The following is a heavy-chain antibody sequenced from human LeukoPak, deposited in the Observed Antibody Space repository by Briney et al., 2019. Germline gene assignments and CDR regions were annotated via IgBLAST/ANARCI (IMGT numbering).Heavy chain of an antibody. J-gene: IGHJ6*03. CDR1: GFTFSSYA. D-gene: IGHD2-2*01. Sequence: GGSLRLSCAASGFTFSSYAMSWVRQAPGKGLEWVSAISGSGGSTYYADSVKGRFTISRDNSKNTLYLQMNSLRAEDTAVYYCVSVPAAIHYYYYMDVWGKGTTVTVSS. V-gene: IGHV3-23*01. CDR2: ISGSGGST. CDR3: VSVPAAIHYYYYMDV.